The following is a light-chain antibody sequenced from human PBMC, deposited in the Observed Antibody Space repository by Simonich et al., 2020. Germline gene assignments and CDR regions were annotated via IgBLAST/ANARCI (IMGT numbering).Light chain of an antibody. Sequence: DIVITQTPLSLPVTPGEPASISCRSSQSLLHSNGYNYLDWYLQKPGQSPQLLIYLGSNRASGVPDRFSGIGSGTDFTLKISRVEAEDVGVYYCMQALQTPFTFGPGTKVDIK. J-gene: IGKJ3*01. CDR1: QSLLHSNGYNY. CDR3: MQALQTPFT. CDR2: LGS. V-gene: IGKV2-28*01.